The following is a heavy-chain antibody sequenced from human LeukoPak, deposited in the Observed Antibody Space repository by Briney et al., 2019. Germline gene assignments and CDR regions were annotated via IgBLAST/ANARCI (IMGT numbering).Heavy chain of an antibody. J-gene: IGHJ4*02. Sequence: GGSLRLSCAASGFTVSSNYMSWVRQAPGKGLEWVSVIYSGGSTYYADSVKGRFTISRDNPKKTLYLQMNSLRAEDTAVYYCARGLFRFCSSTSCLSPFDYWGQGALVTVSS. D-gene: IGHD2-2*01. CDR1: GFTVSSNY. CDR2: IYSGGST. V-gene: IGHV3-66*02. CDR3: ARGLFRFCSSTSCLSPFDY.